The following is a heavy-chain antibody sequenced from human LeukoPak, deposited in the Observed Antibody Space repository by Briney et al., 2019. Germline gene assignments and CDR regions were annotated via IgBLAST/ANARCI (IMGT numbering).Heavy chain of an antibody. J-gene: IGHJ6*02. D-gene: IGHD3-22*01. Sequence: PSETLSLTCAVYGGSFSGCYWSWIRQPPGKGLEWIGEINHSGSTSYNPSLKSRVTISVDTSKNQFSLKLSSVTAEDTAVYYCARDTGSSGYHWLYYYYYGMDVWGQGTTVTVSS. CDR3: ARDTGSSGYHWLYYYYYGMDV. V-gene: IGHV4-34*01. CDR1: GGSFSGCY. CDR2: INHSGST.